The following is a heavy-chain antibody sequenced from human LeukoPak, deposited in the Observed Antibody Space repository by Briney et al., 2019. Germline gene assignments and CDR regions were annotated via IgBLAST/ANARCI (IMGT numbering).Heavy chain of an antibody. J-gene: IGHJ6*03. CDR2: MNPNSGST. CDR1: GYTFTSYD. Sequence: GASVKVSCKASGYTFTSYDINWVRQATGQGLEWMGWMNPNSGSTGYAQKFQGRVTMTRNTSISTAYMELSSLRSEDTAVYYCARGVRGGVVYYYYYMDVWGKGTTVTVSS. CDR3: ARGVRGGVVYYYYYMDV. D-gene: IGHD2-15*01. V-gene: IGHV1-8*01.